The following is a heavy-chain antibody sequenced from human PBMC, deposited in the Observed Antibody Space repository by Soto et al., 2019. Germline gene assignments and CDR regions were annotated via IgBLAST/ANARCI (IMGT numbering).Heavy chain of an antibody. V-gene: IGHV3-74*01. CDR2: VTGDGTTT. J-gene: IGHJ4*01. CDR1: GLTFSNFW. Sequence: PXVSLRLSCAVCGLTFSNFWMHWVRQAPGKGLVWVSRVTGDGTTTDYADSVKGRFTISRDNAKNTVFLQMNSLRAEDTAVYYCATLNSFGSDFWGHGTLVTVSS. D-gene: IGHD3-3*01. CDR3: ATLNSFGSDF.